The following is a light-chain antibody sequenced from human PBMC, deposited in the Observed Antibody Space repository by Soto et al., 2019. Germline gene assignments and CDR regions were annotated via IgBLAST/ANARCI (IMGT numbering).Light chain of an antibody. J-gene: IGKJ2*01. Sequence: DIQMTQSPSSLSASVGDRVTITCQASQDISNYLNWYQQKPGKAPKLLIYDASNLETGVPSRFSGCGSGTDFTFTISSLQPEEIATYYCQQYDNLPYTFGQGTKLEIK. V-gene: IGKV1-33*01. CDR2: DAS. CDR1: QDISNY. CDR3: QQYDNLPYT.